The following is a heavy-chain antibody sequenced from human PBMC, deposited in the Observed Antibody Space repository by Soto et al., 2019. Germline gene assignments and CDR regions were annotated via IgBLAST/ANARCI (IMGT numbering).Heavy chain of an antibody. CDR3: ARPPYPGCINAVCYPLDY. Sequence: QVQLVQSGAEVKKPGASVKISCKASGYTFTSYYMHWVRQAPGQGLEWMGIINPSGGSTNYAQKLTGRVAMTRDPSTSTVYMELNSLRSEDTAVYYCARPPYPGCINAVCYPLDYWGQGTLVTVSS. CDR2: INPSGGST. J-gene: IGHJ4*02. V-gene: IGHV1-46*01. CDR1: GYTFTSYY. D-gene: IGHD2-8*01.